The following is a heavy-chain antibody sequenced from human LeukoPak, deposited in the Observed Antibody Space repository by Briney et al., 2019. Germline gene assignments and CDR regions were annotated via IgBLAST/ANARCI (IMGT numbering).Heavy chain of an antibody. D-gene: IGHD3-3*01. CDR3: ARGFTMYVADY. CDR1: GGSISSYH. CDR2: IYYSGST. Sequence: PSETLSLTCTVSGGSISSYHWRWIRQPPGKGLEWIGYIYYSGSTNYKPSLKSRVTISVDTSKNQFSLKLSSVTAADTAVYYCARGFTMYVADYWGQGTLVTVSS. J-gene: IGHJ4*02. V-gene: IGHV4-59*01.